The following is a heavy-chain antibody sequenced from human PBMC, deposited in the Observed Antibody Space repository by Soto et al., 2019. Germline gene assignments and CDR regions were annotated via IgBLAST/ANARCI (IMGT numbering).Heavy chain of an antibody. CDR3: ASGYDSKKFDY. CDR1: GFSFSDYE. V-gene: IGHV3-48*03. CDR2: SSRSGSTI. D-gene: IGHD3-22*01. J-gene: IGHJ4*02. Sequence: EVQLVESGGGVVQPGGSLRLSCAASGFSFSDYEMNWVRQAPGKGLEWVSYSSRSGSTIEYADSVKGRFTISRDYAKTSLYLQMNSLRVEDTAVYYCASGYDSKKFDYWGQGTLVSVSS.